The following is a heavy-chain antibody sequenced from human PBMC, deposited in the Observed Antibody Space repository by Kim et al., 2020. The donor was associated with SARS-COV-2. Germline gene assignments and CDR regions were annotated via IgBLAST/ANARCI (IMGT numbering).Heavy chain of an antibody. Sequence: ASVKVSCKASGYTFTSYYMHWVRQAPGQGLEWMGWINPNSGGTNYAQKFQGRVTMTRDTSISTAYMELSRLRSDDTAVYYCARVHALYCSGGSGNDYWGQGTLVTVSS. CDR2: INPNSGGT. D-gene: IGHD2-15*01. V-gene: IGHV1-2*02. J-gene: IGHJ4*02. CDR3: ARVHALYCSGGSGNDY. CDR1: GYTFTSYY.